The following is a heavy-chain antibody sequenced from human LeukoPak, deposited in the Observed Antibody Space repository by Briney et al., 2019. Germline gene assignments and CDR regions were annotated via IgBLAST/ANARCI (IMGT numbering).Heavy chain of an antibody. J-gene: IGHJ3*02. V-gene: IGHV3-11*04. CDR2: ISSSGSTI. CDR1: GFTFSDYY. CDR3: ASNLIRYFDPGAFDI. D-gene: IGHD3-9*01. Sequence: TGGSLRLSCAASGFTFSDYYMSWIRQAPGKGLEWVSYISSSGSTIYYADSVKGRFTISRDNSKNSLYLQMNSLRAEDTAVYYCASNLIRYFDPGAFDIWGQGTMVTVSS.